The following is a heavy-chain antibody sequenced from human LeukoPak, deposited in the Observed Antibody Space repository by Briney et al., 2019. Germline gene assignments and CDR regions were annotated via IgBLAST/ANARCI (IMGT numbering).Heavy chain of an antibody. CDR3: TRAVRTPRYFYYYMDV. CDR1: GFTVSSDY. CDR2: IYTGGTP. J-gene: IGHJ6*03. Sequence: PGGSLRLSCAASGFTVSSDYMAWVRQPPGKGREWVSVIYTGGTPYYADSVRGRFIISRDSSKNMVYLQINSLRVEGTAVYYCTRAVRTPRYFYYYMDVWGKGTTVIVSS. D-gene: IGHD2-15*01. V-gene: IGHV3-53*01.